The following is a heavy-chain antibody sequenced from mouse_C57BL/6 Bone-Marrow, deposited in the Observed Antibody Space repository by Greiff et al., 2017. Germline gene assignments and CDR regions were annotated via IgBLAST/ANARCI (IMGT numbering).Heavy chain of an antibody. CDR3: AIRYSNYGSWFAY. CDR2: IHPSDSDT. J-gene: IGHJ3*01. Sequence: QVQLKQPGAELVKPGASVKVSCKASGYTFTSYWMHWVKQRPGQGLEWIGRIHPSDSDTNYNQKFKGKATLTVDKSSSTAYMQLSSLTSEDSAVYYCAIRYSNYGSWFAYWGQGTLVTVSA. D-gene: IGHD2-5*01. V-gene: IGHV1-74*01. CDR1: GYTFTSYW.